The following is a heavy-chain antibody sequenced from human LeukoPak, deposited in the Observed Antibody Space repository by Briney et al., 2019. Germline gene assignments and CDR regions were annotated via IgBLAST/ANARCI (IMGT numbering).Heavy chain of an antibody. D-gene: IGHD6-13*01. CDR1: GFTFSSYS. Sequence: PGGSLRLSCAASGFTFSSYSMNWVRQAPGKGLEWVSSISSSSSYIYYADSVKGRFTISRDNAKNSLFLQMNSLRAEDTAVYYCTRDEASSSWDDFDYWGQGTLVTVSS. J-gene: IGHJ4*02. CDR2: ISSSSSYI. CDR3: TRDEASSSWDDFDY. V-gene: IGHV3-21*01.